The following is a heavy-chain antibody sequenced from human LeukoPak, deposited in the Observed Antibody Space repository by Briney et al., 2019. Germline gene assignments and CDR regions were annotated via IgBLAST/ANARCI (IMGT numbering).Heavy chain of an antibody. D-gene: IGHD5-12*01. V-gene: IGHV4-39*07. CDR1: GGSISSSSYY. CDR2: IYYSGST. CDR3: ARGPRGYSGYPPFDY. Sequence: SETLSLTCTVSGGSISSSSYYWGWIRQPPGKGLEWIGSIYYSGSTNYNPSLKSRVTISVDTSKNQFSLKLSSVTAADTAVYYCARGPRGYSGYPPFDYWGQGTLVTVSS. J-gene: IGHJ4*02.